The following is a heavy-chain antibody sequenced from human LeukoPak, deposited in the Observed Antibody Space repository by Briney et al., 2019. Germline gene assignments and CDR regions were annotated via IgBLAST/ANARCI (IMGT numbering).Heavy chain of an antibody. Sequence: PGRSLRLSCAASGFTFSSYGIHWVRQAPGKGLEWVAVISYDGSNKYYADSVKGRFTISRDNSKNTLYLQMNSLRAEDTAVYYCARLDPSDYHYWGQGTLVAVSS. CDR3: ARLDPSDYHY. V-gene: IGHV3-30*03. D-gene: IGHD4-17*01. CDR2: ISYDGSNK. CDR1: GFTFSSYG. J-gene: IGHJ4*02.